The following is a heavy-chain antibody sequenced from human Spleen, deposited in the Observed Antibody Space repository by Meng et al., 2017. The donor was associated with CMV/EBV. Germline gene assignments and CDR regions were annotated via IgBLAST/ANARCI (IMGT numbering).Heavy chain of an antibody. V-gene: IGHV3-11*04. CDR1: GFTFSDYY. J-gene: IGHJ6*02. CDR3: AKGDFGSYSYGMDV. D-gene: IGHD3-16*01. Sequence: GESLKISCAASGFTFSDYYMSWIRQAPGKGLEWVSYISTTGSTIYYADSVKGRFTISRDNAKNSLYLQMNSLRAEDTAVYYCAKGDFGSYSYGMDVWGQGTTVTVSS. CDR2: ISTTGSTI.